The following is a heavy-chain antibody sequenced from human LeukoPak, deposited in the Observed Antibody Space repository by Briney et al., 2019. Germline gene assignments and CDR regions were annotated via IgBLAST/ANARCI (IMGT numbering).Heavy chain of an antibody. CDR3: ARHTAAYDSSGYYYYYYYMDV. V-gene: IGHV4-34*01. D-gene: IGHD3-22*01. CDR1: GGSFSGYY. J-gene: IGHJ6*03. Sequence: SETLSLTCAVYGGSFSGYYWSWIRQPPGKGLEWIGEINHSGRTNYNPSLKSRVTISVDTSKNQFSLKLSSVTAADTAVYYCARHTAAYDSSGYYYYYYYMDVWGKGTTVTISS. CDR2: INHSGRT.